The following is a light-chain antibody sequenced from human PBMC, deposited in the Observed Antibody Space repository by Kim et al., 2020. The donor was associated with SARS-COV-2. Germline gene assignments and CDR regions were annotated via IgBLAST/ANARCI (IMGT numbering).Light chain of an antibody. CDR1: NIGSKS. V-gene: IGLV3-21*03. CDR2: DDS. Sequence: APGKTARITCGGNNIGSKSVHWYQQKPGQAPVLGVYDDSDRPSGIPERFAGSNSGNTATLTISRVEAGDEADYYCQVWDSSSDPVVFGGGTQLTVL. J-gene: IGLJ2*01. CDR3: QVWDSSSDPVV.